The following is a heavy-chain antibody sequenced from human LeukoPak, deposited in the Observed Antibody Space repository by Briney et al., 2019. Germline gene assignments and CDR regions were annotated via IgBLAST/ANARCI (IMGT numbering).Heavy chain of an antibody. D-gene: IGHD3-10*01. J-gene: IGHJ3*02. Sequence: GGSLRLSCAASGFTFSSYAMSWVRQAPGKGLEWVSAISGSGGSTYYADSVKGRFTISRDNSKNTLYLQMNSLRAEDTAVYYCARGTMVRGVSYAFDIWGQGTMVTVSS. CDR1: GFTFSSYA. V-gene: IGHV3-23*01. CDR2: ISGSGGST. CDR3: ARGTMVRGVSYAFDI.